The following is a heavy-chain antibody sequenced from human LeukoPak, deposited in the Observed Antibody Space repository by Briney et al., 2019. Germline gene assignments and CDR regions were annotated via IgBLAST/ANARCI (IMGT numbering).Heavy chain of an antibody. D-gene: IGHD5-12*01. CDR2: VYYGRTT. Sequence: SETLSLTCTVSAGSISSNSHHWGWIRQSPGKGLEWLGSVYYGRTTYYNPSLNSRVTISVVTSKNQFSLQLNSVTAADTAVYYCVRHDGRGGATMGALDSWGQGSLVTVTS. CDR3: VRHDGRGGATMGALDS. J-gene: IGHJ4*02. CDR1: AGSISSNSHH. V-gene: IGHV4-39*01.